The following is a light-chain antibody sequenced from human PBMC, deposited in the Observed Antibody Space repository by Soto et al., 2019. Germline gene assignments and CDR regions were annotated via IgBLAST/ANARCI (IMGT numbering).Light chain of an antibody. CDR1: SSDVGAFNY. V-gene: IGLV2-14*03. CDR2: DVS. CDR3: NSYTSNNTYV. J-gene: IGLJ1*01. Sequence: QSALTQPASVSGSPGQAITISCSGTSSDVGAFNYVSWYQQHPGKSPKLMIYDVSNRPSGVSNRFSGSKSGNTDSLTICGLRAEDEADYYCNSYTSNNTYVFGTGTKVTVL.